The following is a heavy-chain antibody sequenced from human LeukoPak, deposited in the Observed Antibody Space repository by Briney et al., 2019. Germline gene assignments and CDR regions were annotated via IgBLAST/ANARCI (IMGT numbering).Heavy chain of an antibody. J-gene: IGHJ4*02. CDR1: GGSISSSSYY. CDR3: AKDPGGGYLRDDY. CDR2: ISGSGGST. V-gene: IGHV3-23*01. D-gene: IGHD1-26*01. Sequence: ETLSLTCTVSGGSISSSSYYWGWIRQAPGKGLEWVSAISGSGGSTYYADSVKGRFTISRDNSKNTLYLQMNSLRAEDTAVYYCAKDPGGGYLRDDYWGQGTLVTVSS.